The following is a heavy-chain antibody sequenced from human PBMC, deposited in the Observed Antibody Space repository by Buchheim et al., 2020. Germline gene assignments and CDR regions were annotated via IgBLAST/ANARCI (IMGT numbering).Heavy chain of an antibody. D-gene: IGHD1-26*01. J-gene: IGHJ4*02. CDR1: GGSISRGGYY. CDR2: TFYSGST. CDR3: ARTVSKWDYYFDY. Sequence: QVQLQESDPGLVKPSQTLSLSCVVSGGSISRGGYYWSWIRQHPGKGLEWIGYTFYSGSTSYNPSLKSRVSISEDTYKNQFSLKLNSVTAADTAVYYCARTVSKWDYYFDYWGQG. V-gene: IGHV4-31*11.